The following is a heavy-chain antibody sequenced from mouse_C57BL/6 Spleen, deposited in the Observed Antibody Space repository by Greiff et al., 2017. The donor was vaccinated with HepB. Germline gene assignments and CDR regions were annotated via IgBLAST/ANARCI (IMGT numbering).Heavy chain of an antibody. CDR2: IYPRSGNT. V-gene: IGHV1-81*01. J-gene: IGHJ2*01. Sequence: VQLQQSGAELARPGASVKLSCKASGYTFTSYGISWVKQRTGQGLEWIGEIYPRSGNTYYNEKFKGKATLTADKSSSTAYMELRSLTSEDSAVYFCARGSNGSSYDDYWGQGTTLTVSS. CDR1: GYTFTSYG. D-gene: IGHD1-1*01. CDR3: ARGSNGSSYDDY.